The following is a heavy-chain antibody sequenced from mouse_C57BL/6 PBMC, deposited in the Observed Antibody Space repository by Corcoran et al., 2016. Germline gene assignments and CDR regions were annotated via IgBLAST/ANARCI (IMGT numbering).Heavy chain of an antibody. V-gene: IGHV3-6*01. CDR2: ISYDGSN. Sequence: DVQLQESGPGLVKPSQSLSLTCSVTGYSITSGYYWNWIRQFPGNKLEWMGYISYDGSNNYNPSLKNRISITRDTSKNQFFLKLNSVTTEDTATYYCAREVYYGSSYFDYWGQGTTLTVSS. D-gene: IGHD1-1*01. CDR1: GYSITSGYY. J-gene: IGHJ2*01. CDR3: AREVYYGSSYFDY.